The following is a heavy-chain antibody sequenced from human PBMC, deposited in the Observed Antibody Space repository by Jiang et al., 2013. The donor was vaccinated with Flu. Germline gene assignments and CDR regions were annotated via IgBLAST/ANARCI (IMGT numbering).Heavy chain of an antibody. CDR3: ARDLADGSGSYEGNYYYGMDV. Sequence: GAEVKKPGASVKVSCKASGYTFTSYAMHWVRQAPGQRLEWMGWINAGNGNTKYSQKFQGRVTITRDTSASTAYMELSSLRSEDTAVYYCARDLADGSGSYEGNYYYGMDVWGQGTTVTVSS. CDR1: GYTFTSYA. D-gene: IGHD3-10*01. J-gene: IGHJ6*02. V-gene: IGHV1-3*01. CDR2: INAGNGNT.